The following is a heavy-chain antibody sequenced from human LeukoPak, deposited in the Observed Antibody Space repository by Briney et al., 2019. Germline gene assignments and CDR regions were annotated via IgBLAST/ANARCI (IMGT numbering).Heavy chain of an antibody. J-gene: IGHJ4*02. Sequence: GASVKVSCKASGYTSTGYYMHWVRQAPGQGLEWMGWINPNSGGTNYAQKFQGRVTMTRDTPISTAYMELSRLRSDDTAVYYCARAYSSGWQYFDYWGQGTLVTVSS. D-gene: IGHD6-19*01. V-gene: IGHV1-2*02. CDR3: ARAYSSGWQYFDY. CDR2: INPNSGGT. CDR1: GYTSTGYY.